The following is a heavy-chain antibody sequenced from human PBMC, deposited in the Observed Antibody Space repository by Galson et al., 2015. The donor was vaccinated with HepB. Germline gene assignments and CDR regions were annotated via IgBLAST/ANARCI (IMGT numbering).Heavy chain of an antibody. D-gene: IGHD6-6*01. CDR3: ARDPTYSSSSGPGY. Sequence: SLRLSCAASGFTFSRYGMHWVRQAPGKGLQWVAVIWYDGSNKYYADSVKGRFTISRDNFKNTLYLQMSSLRVEDTAVYYCARDPTYSSSSGPGYWGQGTLVT. J-gene: IGHJ4*02. CDR1: GFTFSRYG. V-gene: IGHV3-33*01. CDR2: IWYDGSNK.